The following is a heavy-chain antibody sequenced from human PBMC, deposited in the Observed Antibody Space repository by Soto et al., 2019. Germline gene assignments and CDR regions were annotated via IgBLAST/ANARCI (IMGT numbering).Heavy chain of an antibody. V-gene: IGHV3-33*01. D-gene: IGHD3-22*01. CDR3: ARDRGSSGYYASY. CDR2: IWYDGSNK. J-gene: IGHJ4*02. CDR1: GFTFSSYG. Sequence: GGSLRLSCAASGFTFSSYGMHWVRQAPGKGLEWVAVIWYDGSNKYYADSVKGRFTISRDNSKNTLYLQMNSLRAEDTAVYYCARDRGSSGYYASYWGQGTLVTVYS.